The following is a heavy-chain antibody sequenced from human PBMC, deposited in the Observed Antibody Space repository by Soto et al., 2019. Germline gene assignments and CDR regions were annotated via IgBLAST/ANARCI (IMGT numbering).Heavy chain of an antibody. CDR1: GGSISSGGYY. Sequence: SETLSLTCTVSGGSISSGGYYWGWVRQPPGKGLEWIGSVSFTGTTYYSPSLKSRLTISPDTSKNQFSLTVTSLTAADTAVYYCARGRFGGAADWGQGTRVTVSS. V-gene: IGHV4-39*07. CDR3: ARGRFGGAAD. D-gene: IGHD3-16*01. J-gene: IGHJ4*02. CDR2: VSFTGTT.